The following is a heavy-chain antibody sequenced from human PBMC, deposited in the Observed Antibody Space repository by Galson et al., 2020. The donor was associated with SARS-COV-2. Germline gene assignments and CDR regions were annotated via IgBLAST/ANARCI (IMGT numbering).Heavy chain of an antibody. CDR1: GGSISNYY. D-gene: IGHD2-8*01. J-gene: IGHJ5*02. CDR3: ARRSLGYCTNGVCHSGFDP. V-gene: IGHV4-59*08. CDR2: IYYSGST. Sequence: SQTLSLTCPVSGGSISNYYWSWIRQPPGKGLEWIGYIYYSGSTNYNPSLKSRVTISVDTSKNQFSLKLSSVTAADTAVYYCARRSLGYCTNGVCHSGFDPWGQGTLVTVSS.